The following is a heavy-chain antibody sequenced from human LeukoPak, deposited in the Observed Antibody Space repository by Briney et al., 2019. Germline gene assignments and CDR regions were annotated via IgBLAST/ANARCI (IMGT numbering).Heavy chain of an antibody. D-gene: IGHD2-15*01. V-gene: IGHV3-7*01. CDR1: GFSFGSFW. CDR3: GGGPGY. J-gene: IGHJ4*02. Sequence: PGGSLRLSCAGSGFSFGSFWMNWVRQAPGKGLEWVANINRDGSEKYYVDSVKGRFTISRDNTKNSLYLQMNSLRAEDTAVYYCGGGPGYWGQGTLVTVSS. CDR2: INRDGSEK.